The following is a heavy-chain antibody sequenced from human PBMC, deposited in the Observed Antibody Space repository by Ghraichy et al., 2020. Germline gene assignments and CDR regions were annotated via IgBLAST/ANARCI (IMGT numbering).Heavy chain of an antibody. CDR1: GFIFGHYT. J-gene: IGHJ4*02. Sequence: GESLNISCAASGFIFGHYTLNWVRQAPGRGLEWLSSITSSSTYIYYADSLKGRFTISRDNAKDSLYLQMHSLPAEDTAVSYCARGEEFCGSDCPLEYWGQGTLVTVSS. CDR3: ARGEEFCGSDCPLEY. V-gene: IGHV3-21*01. D-gene: IGHD2-21*02. CDR2: ITSSSTYI.